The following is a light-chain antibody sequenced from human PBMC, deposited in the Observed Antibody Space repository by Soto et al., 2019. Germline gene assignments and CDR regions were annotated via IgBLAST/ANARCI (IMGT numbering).Light chain of an antibody. Sequence: QPDLTQPASVSGSPGQSITISCTGNSSDVGSYNFVSWYQQHPGKAPKLMIYEASKRPSGVSNRFSGSKSGNTASLTISGLQPEDEADYYCCSYAGSSTYVFGAGTKVTVL. V-gene: IGLV2-23*01. CDR3: CSYAGSSTYV. CDR2: EAS. CDR1: SSDVGSYNF. J-gene: IGLJ1*01.